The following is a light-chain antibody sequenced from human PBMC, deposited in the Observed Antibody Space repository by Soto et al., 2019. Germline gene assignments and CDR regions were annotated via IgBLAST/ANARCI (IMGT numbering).Light chain of an antibody. CDR3: QQRHMWPIT. CDR2: DAY. J-gene: IGKJ5*01. CDR1: QSFRGL. Sequence: EVVLTQSPVTLSLSPGERATLSCRASQSFRGLLAWYQQKPGQAPRLLIYDAYNRATGIPPRFSGSGSGTDFTLTISSLEPEASEVYYCQQRHMWPITFGQGTRLEIK. V-gene: IGKV3-11*01.